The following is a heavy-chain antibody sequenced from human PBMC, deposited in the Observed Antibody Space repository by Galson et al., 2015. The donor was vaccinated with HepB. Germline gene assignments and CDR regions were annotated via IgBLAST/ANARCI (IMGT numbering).Heavy chain of an antibody. V-gene: IGHV3-33*01. CDR1: GFTFTSHG. J-gene: IGHJ4*01. D-gene: IGHD3-3*01. Sequence: SLRLSCAASGFTFTSHGMHWVRQAPGKGLECVAGIWSDGGKKHYIDSVTGRFTISMDNSKTTLYLQMNSLRVEDTAAYYCAREGDPYDVWSGLDYWGHGTLVTVSS. CDR2: IWSDGGKK. CDR3: AREGDPYDVWSGLDY.